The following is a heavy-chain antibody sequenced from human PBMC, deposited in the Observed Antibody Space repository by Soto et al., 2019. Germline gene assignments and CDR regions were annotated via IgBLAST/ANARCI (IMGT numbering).Heavy chain of an antibody. CDR3: ARHKGGSSSPNYYYYYMDV. D-gene: IGHD6-6*01. J-gene: IGHJ6*03. CDR1: GGSISSSSYY. CDR2: IYYSGST. Sequence: PSETLSLTCTVSGGSISSSSYYWGWIRQPPGKGLEWIGSIYYSGSTYYNPSLKSRVTISVDTSKNQFSLKLSSVTAADTAVYYCARHKGGSSSPNYYYYYMDVWGKGTTVTVSS. V-gene: IGHV4-39*01.